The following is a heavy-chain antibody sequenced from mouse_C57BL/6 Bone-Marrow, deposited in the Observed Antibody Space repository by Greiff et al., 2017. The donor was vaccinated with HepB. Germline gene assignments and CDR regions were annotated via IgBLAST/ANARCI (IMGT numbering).Heavy chain of an antibody. J-gene: IGHJ4*01. V-gene: IGHV5-12*01. CDR3: ARQGYYYGSRPYALDY. Sequence: EVHLVESGGGLVQPGGSLKLSCAASGFTFSDYYMYWVRQTPEKRLEWVAYISNGGGSTYYPDTVKGRFTISRDKAKNTLYLQMSRLKSEDTAMDYCARQGYYYGSRPYALDYWGQGTSVTVSS. CDR1: GFTFSDYY. D-gene: IGHD1-1*01. CDR2: ISNGGGST.